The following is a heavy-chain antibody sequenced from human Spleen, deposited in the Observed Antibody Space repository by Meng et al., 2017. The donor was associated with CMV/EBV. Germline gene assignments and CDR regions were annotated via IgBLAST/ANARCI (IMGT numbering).Heavy chain of an antibody. CDR3: ARRVAVAATPYYYYGMDV. CDR2: IYYSGST. CDR1: SFSDY. D-gene: IGHD6-19*01. V-gene: IGHV4-39*07. J-gene: IGHJ6*02. Sequence: SFSDYWMSWVRQAPGKGLEWIGSIYYSGSTYYNPSLKSRVTISVDTSKTQFSLKLSSVTTADTAVYYCARRVAVAATPYYYYGMDVWGQGTTVTVSS.